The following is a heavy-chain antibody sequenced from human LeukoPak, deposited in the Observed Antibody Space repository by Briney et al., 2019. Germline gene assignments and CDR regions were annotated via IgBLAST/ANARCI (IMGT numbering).Heavy chain of an antibody. J-gene: IGHJ4*02. D-gene: IGHD6-19*01. CDR2: ISSNGGST. CDR1: GFTFSSYA. CDR3: ARDRYSSGWFLVHPVGY. Sequence: GGSLRLSCAASGFTFSSYAMHWVRQAPGKGLEYVSAISSNGGSTYYANSVKGRFTISRDNSKNTLYLQMGSLRAEDMAVYYCARDRYSSGWFLVHPVGYWGQGTLVTVSS. V-gene: IGHV3-64*01.